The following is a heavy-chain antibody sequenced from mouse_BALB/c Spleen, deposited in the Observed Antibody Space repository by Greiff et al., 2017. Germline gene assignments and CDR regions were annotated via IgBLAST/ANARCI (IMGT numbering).Heavy chain of an antibody. D-gene: IGHD2-2*01. Sequence: VQLQQPGAELVKPGASVKLSCKASGYTFTSYYMYWVKQRPGQGLEWIGGINPSNGGTNFNEKFKSKATLTVDKSSSTAYMQLSSLTSEDSAVYYCTRRHGYRFYYAMDYWGQGTSVTVSS. CDR1: GYTFTSYY. J-gene: IGHJ4*01. CDR2: INPSNGGT. V-gene: IGHV1S81*02. CDR3: TRRHGYRFYYAMDY.